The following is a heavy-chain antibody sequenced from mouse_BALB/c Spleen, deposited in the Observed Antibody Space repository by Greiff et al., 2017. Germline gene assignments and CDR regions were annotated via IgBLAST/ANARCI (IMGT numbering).Heavy chain of an antibody. J-gene: IGHJ4*01. V-gene: IGHV5-9-4*01. Sequence: EVKVVESGGGLVKPGGSLKLSCAASGFTFSSYAMSWVRQSPEKRLEWVAEISSGGSYTYYPDTVTGRFTISRDNAKNTLYLEMSSLRSEDTAMYYCARRSEAMDYWGQGTSVTVSS. CDR1: GFTFSSYA. CDR2: ISSGGSYT. CDR3: ARRSEAMDY.